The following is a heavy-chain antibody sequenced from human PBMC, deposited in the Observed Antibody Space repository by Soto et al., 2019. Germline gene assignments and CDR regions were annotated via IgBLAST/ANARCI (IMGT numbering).Heavy chain of an antibody. V-gene: IGHV5-51*01. D-gene: IGHD2-2*01. CDR2: IYPADSDT. Sequence: EVQLVQSGTEVKKPWESLKISCKGSGYNFNTYWIGWVRQMPGKGLEWMGIIYPADSDTRYSPSFQGQVTISADKSISTAYLQWSSLKASDTAIYYCARQYAAFDYWGQGTLVTVSS. J-gene: IGHJ4*02. CDR3: ARQYAAFDY. CDR1: GYNFNTYW.